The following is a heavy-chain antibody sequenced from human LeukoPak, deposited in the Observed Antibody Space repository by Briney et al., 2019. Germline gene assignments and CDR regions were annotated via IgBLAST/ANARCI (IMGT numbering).Heavy chain of an antibody. CDR3: ARSGGRGIDY. CDR2: INTDGSNT. CDR1: GFSSSSNW. D-gene: IGHD3-16*01. Sequence: PGGSLRLSCAASGFSSSSNWMHWVRQAPGKGLVWVSRINTDGSNTNYADSVKGRFTISRDNAENTLYLQMNSLRAEDTAVYYCARSGGRGIDYWGQGTLVTVSS. J-gene: IGHJ4*02. V-gene: IGHV3-74*01.